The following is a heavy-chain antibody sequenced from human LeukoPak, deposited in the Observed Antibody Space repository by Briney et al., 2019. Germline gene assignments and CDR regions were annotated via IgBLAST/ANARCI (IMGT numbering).Heavy chain of an antibody. CDR1: GFTFSSSA. V-gene: IGHV3-64*03. CDR2: ISTDGGTT. Sequence: PGGSLRLSCSVSGFTFSSSAMYWVRQAPGKGLEFVLAISTDGGTTYYGNSVKGRFTISRDNSKNTLYLQMSSLRAEDTAVYFCVKGNSVAAALDYWGQGTLVTVSS. CDR3: VKGNSVAAALDY. D-gene: IGHD6-13*01. J-gene: IGHJ4*02.